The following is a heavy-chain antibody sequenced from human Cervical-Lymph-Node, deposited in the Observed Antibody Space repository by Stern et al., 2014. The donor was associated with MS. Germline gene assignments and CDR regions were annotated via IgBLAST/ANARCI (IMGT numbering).Heavy chain of an antibody. D-gene: IGHD3-16*02. CDR2: IRRSGDII. Sequence: EVQLVESGGGLVQPGGSLRLSCAASGFTFSSYSMNWVRQAPGKGLEWVSYIRRSGDIIYYADSVKCRFSISRDNAKNSLYLQMNSLRAEDTAVYYCVRDPQALDYWGQGTLVTVSS. CDR3: VRDPQALDY. CDR1: GFTFSSYS. V-gene: IGHV3-48*01. J-gene: IGHJ4*02.